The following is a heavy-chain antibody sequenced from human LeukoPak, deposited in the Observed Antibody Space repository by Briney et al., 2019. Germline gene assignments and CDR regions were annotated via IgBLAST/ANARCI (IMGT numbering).Heavy chain of an antibody. CDR1: GFTFSSYV. J-gene: IGHJ4*02. V-gene: IGHV3-23*01. CDR3: AKLPGRAADY. CDR2: ISDSGGST. Sequence: GGSLRLSCAASGFTFSSYVMNWVRQAPGKGLEWVSGISDSGGSTYYADSVKGRFTISRDNPKNTLYLQMNSLRAEDTAVYYCAKLPGRAADYWGQGTLVTVSS.